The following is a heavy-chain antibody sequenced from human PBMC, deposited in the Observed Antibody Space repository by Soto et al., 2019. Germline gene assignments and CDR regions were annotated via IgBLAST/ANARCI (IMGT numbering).Heavy chain of an antibody. CDR3: TYHLRWGSMIPFQH. V-gene: IGHV3-23*01. Sequence: EVQLLESGGGLVQPGGSLRLSCVASGFTFSSYAMSWVRQAPGKGLEWVSAMSGSGGNTYYADSVKGRVTISRDSSENTLYLQMNSQIVEDTAEYYGTYHLRWGSMIPFQHWGQGTLVTVCS. J-gene: IGHJ1*01. CDR1: GFTFSSYA. D-gene: IGHD3-22*01. CDR2: MSGSGGNT.